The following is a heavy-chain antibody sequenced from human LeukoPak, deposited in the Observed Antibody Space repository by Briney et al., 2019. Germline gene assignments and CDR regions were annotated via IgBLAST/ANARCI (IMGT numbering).Heavy chain of an antibody. Sequence: QPGGSLRLSCAASGFTFSSYAMAWVRQAPGKGLEWVSGISDRGGTTYYADSVEGRFTISRDNSKNTLYLQMNNLGAEDTAVYYCAKVTSAGSCYQSDYWGQGTLVTVSS. J-gene: IGHJ4*02. CDR2: ISDRGGTT. CDR1: GFTFSSYA. V-gene: IGHV3-23*01. CDR3: AKVTSAGSCYQSDY. D-gene: IGHD2-15*01.